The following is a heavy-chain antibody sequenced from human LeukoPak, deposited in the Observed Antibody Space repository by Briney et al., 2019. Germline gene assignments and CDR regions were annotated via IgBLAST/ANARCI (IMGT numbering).Heavy chain of an antibody. Sequence: GGSLRLSCAASGFTFSSYAMSWVRQAPGKGLEWVSAISGSGGSTYYADSVKGRFTISRDNSKNALYLQMNNLRAEDTAVYYCAKDGAWLRFDDWGQGILVTVSS. CDR3: AKDGAWLRFDD. V-gene: IGHV3-23*01. J-gene: IGHJ4*02. D-gene: IGHD5-12*01. CDR1: GFTFSSYA. CDR2: ISGSGGST.